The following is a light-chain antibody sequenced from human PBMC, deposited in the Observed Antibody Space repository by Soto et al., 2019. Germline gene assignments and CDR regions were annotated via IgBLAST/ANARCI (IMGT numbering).Light chain of an antibody. J-gene: IGLJ1*01. CDR1: SSDVGSYNL. CDR2: EGS. V-gene: IGLV2-23*01. CDR3: CSYAGSLYV. Sequence: QSVLTQPASVSGSPGQSITISCTGTSSDVGSYNLVSWYQQHPGKAPKLMIYEGSKWPSGVSNRFSGSKSGNTASLTISGLQAEDEADYYCCSYAGSLYVFGTGTKLTVL.